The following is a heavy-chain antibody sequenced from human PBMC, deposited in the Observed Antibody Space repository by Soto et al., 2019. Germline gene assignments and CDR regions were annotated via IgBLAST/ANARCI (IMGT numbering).Heavy chain of an antibody. D-gene: IGHD3-16*01. Sequence: QVQLVESGGGVVQPGRSLRLSCAASGFTFSTYGMHWVRQAPGKGLEWVAFMSSDGNSKYYGDSVKGRFTISRDNSKNTLFLQMNSLRDEDSGVYYCANDRLMITFGVDFWGQGTLVTVSS. CDR2: MSSDGNSK. J-gene: IGHJ4*02. CDR3: ANDRLMITFGVDF. V-gene: IGHV3-30*18. CDR1: GFTFSTYG.